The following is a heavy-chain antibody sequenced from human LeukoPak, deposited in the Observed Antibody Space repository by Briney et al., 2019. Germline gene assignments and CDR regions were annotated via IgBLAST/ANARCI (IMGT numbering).Heavy chain of an antibody. CDR2: IYHSGTT. Sequence: KASETLSLTCTVSGYSISSHYYWGWIRQPPGKGLEWIGIIYHSGTTYYNPSLKSRVTISVDTSKNQFSLKLRSVTAADTAVYYCARGAYGSGSYGDNWFDPWGQGTLVTVSS. CDR1: GYSISSHYY. D-gene: IGHD3-10*01. J-gene: IGHJ5*02. CDR3: ARGAYGSGSYGDNWFDP. V-gene: IGHV4-38-2*02.